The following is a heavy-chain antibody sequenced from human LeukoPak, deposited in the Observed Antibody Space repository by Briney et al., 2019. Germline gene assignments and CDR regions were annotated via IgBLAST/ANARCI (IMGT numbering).Heavy chain of an antibody. Sequence: SETLSLTCTVSGGSISSYYWSWIRQPPGKGLEWIGYIYYSGSTNYNPSLKSRVTISVDTSKNQFSLKLSSVTAADTAVYYCAGSPQNYGDYYFDYWGQGTLVTVSS. J-gene: IGHJ4*02. CDR3: AGSPQNYGDYYFDY. CDR2: IYYSGST. V-gene: IGHV4-59*01. CDR1: GGSISSYY. D-gene: IGHD4-17*01.